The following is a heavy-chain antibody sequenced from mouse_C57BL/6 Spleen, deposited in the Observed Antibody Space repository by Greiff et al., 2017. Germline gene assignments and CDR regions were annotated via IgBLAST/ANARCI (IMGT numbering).Heavy chain of an antibody. V-gene: IGHV14-2*01. D-gene: IGHD4-1*01. CDR3: ARTTGTTWFAY. CDR2: IDPEDGET. J-gene: IGHJ3*01. Sequence: EVKLMESGAELVKPGASVKLSCTASGFNIKDYYMHWVKQRTEKGLEWIGRIDPEDGETKYAPKFQGKATITADTSSNTAYLQLSSLTSEDTAVYYCARTTGTTWFAYWGQGTLVTVSA. CDR1: GFNIKDYY.